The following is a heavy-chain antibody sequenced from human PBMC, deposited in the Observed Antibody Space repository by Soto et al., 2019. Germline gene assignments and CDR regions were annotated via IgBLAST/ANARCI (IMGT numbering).Heavy chain of an antibody. Sequence: XATLSLTCAVYGGSVSGYYWSWIRQPPGKGLEWIGEINHSVSTNYNPSLKSRVTISVDTSKNQFSLKLTSVTAADTAVYYCARGRRGYSYGFDYWGQGTLVTAPQ. CDR1: GGSVSGYY. V-gene: IGHV4-34*01. D-gene: IGHD5-18*01. J-gene: IGHJ4*02. CDR2: INHSVST. CDR3: ARGRRGYSYGFDY.